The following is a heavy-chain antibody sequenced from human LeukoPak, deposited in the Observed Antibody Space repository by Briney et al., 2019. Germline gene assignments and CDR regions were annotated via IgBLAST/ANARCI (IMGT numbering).Heavy chain of an antibody. CDR2: MDGNSGKT. Sequence: ASVKVSCKTSGYTFTSYENNGVRPATGQGLEWMGGMDGNSGKTAYAQKFLGRVTITRNTSISTAYMELSSLRSEDTAVYYCARLYYYASRGYTALDIWGQGTMVTVSS. J-gene: IGHJ3*02. CDR3: ARLYYYASRGYTALDI. V-gene: IGHV1-8*01. D-gene: IGHD3-22*01. CDR1: GYTFTSYE.